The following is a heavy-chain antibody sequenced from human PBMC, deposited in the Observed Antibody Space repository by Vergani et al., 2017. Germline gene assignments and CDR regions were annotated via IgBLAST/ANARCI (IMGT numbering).Heavy chain of an antibody. V-gene: IGHV3-64*04. CDR2: ISSNGGST. Sequence: VQLVESGGGLVQPGGSLRLSCSASGFTFSSYAMHWVRQAPGKGLEYVSAISSNGGSTYYADSVKGRFTISRDNSKNTLYLQMNSLRDEDTAVYYCAILPLGDYDYYYGMDVWGQGTTVTVSS. CDR3: AILPLGDYDYYYGMDV. J-gene: IGHJ6*02. CDR1: GFTFSSYA. D-gene: IGHD2-15*01.